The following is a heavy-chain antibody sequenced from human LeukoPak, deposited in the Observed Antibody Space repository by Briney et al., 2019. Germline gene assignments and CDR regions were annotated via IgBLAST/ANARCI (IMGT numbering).Heavy chain of an antibody. CDR1: GGTFSSYA. CDR3: ARGGYYGSGSYSDLDY. Sequence: SVKVSCKASGGTFSSYAISWVRQAPGQGLEWMGRIIPILGIANYAQKFQGRVTITADKSTSTAYMELSSLRSEDTAVYYCARGGYYGSGSYSDLDYWGQGTLVTVSS. V-gene: IGHV1-69*04. J-gene: IGHJ4*02. CDR2: IIPILGIA. D-gene: IGHD3-10*01.